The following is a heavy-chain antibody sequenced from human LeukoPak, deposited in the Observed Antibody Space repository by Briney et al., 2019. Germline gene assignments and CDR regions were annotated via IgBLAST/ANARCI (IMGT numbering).Heavy chain of an antibody. J-gene: IGHJ6*03. CDR3: ARGGRSTIFGYYYYMDV. Sequence: GASVKVSCKASGGTFSSYAISWVRQAPGQGLEWMGGLIPIFGTANYAQKFQGRVTITTDESTSTAYMELSSLRSEDTAVYYCARGGRSTIFGYYYYMDVWGKGTTVTVSS. V-gene: IGHV1-69*05. CDR1: GGTFSSYA. D-gene: IGHD3-3*01. CDR2: LIPIFGTA.